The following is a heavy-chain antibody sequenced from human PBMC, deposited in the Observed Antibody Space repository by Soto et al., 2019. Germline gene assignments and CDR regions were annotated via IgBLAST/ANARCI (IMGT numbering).Heavy chain of an antibody. V-gene: IGHV3-21*06. CDR3: ARSSGGSGRLWNYFCMDV. CDR2: ISSGSSYI. J-gene: IGHJ6*02. Sequence: EVQLVESGGGLVKPGGSLRLSCAASGFTFSSYSMNWVRQAPGKGLEWVSSISSGSSYIYYADSVKGRFTISRDNAKNSXXLQMNRRRAEDTAVYFCARSSGGSGRLWNYFCMDVWGHGATVAASS. D-gene: IGHD3-10*01. CDR1: GFTFSSYS.